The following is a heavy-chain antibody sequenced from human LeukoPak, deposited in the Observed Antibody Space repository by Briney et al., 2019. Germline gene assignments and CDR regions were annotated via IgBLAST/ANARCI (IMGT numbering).Heavy chain of an antibody. D-gene: IGHD3-22*01. V-gene: IGHV4-39*01. J-gene: IGHJ1*01. CDR1: GGSISSSSYY. CDR3: ARLGPSGYYSGVFQH. Sequence: PSETLSLTCTVSGGSISSSSYYWGWIRQPPGKGLEWIGSIYYSGSTYYNPSLKSRVTISVDTSKNQFSLKLSSVTAADTAVYYCARLGPSGYYSGVFQHWGQGTLVTVSS. CDR2: IYYSGST.